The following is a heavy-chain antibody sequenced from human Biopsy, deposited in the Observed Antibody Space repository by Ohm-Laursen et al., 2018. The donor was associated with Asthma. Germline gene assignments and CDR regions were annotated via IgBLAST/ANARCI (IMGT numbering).Heavy chain of an antibody. J-gene: IGHJ4*02. Sequence: GSSVKVSCKASGYTFTGYYMHWVRQAPGQGLEWMGIINPSGGSTSYAQKFQGRVTMTRDTSTSTVYMELSRLRSEDTAVYYCARAGALIVGATMGYWGQGTLVTVSS. D-gene: IGHD1-26*01. CDR3: ARAGALIVGATMGY. V-gene: IGHV1-46*01. CDR2: INPSGGST. CDR1: GYTFTGYY.